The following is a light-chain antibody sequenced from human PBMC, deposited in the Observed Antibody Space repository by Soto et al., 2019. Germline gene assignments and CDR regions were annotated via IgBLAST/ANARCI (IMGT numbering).Light chain of an antibody. J-gene: IGKJ1*01. CDR2: KAS. V-gene: IGKV1-5*03. Sequence: DIQMTQSPSAVSGTVGDRVTITCRASQTISSWLAWYQQKPGKAPKLLIYKASTLKSGVPSRFSGSGSGTEFTLTISSLQPDDFATYCCQHYNSYSEAFGQGTKVDI. CDR1: QTISSW. CDR3: QHYNSYSEA.